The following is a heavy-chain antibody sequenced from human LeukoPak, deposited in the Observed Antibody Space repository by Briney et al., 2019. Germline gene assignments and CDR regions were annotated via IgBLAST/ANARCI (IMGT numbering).Heavy chain of an antibody. CDR2: IYYSGST. J-gene: IGHJ3*02. CDR3: ARIWPATDAFDI. V-gene: IGHV4-59*08. Sequence: SETLSLTCTVSGGSISSYYWSWIRQPPGKGLEWIGYIYYSGSTNYNPSLKSRVTISVDTSKKQFSLKLNSVTAADTAVYYCARIWPATDAFDIWGQGTMVTVSS. CDR1: GGSISSYY.